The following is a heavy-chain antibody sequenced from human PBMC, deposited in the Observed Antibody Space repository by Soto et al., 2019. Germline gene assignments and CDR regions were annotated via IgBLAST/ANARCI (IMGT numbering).Heavy chain of an antibody. Sequence: EVQLVESGGGLVKPGGSLRLSCAASGFTFSNAWMNWVRQAPGKGLEWVGRIKSKTDGGTTDYAAPVKGRFTISRDDSKNTRNLKMNGLKTEDTAVYNCTTDYRHSYDSGGYLFRIWGKGKMVTVSP. CDR1: GFTFSNAW. CDR3: TTDYRHSYDSGGYLFRI. J-gene: IGHJ3*02. V-gene: IGHV3-15*07. CDR2: IKSKTDGGTT. D-gene: IGHD3-22*01.